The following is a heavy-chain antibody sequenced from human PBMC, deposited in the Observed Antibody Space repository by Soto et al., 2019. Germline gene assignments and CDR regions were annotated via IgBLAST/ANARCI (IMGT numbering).Heavy chain of an antibody. CDR3: VRNGYYSLDV. D-gene: IGHD3-22*01. CDR2: VYHSGAT. CDR1: GDSIIGTGW. J-gene: IGHJ6*02. V-gene: IGHV4-4*02. Sequence: QVQLQESGPGLVRPSGTLSLTCAVSGDSIIGTGWWSWVRQSPGKGLDWIGEVYHSGATNYNPSLKGRVTISVDTSMNQFSLNLGSVTAADTAVYYCVRNGYYSLDVWGQGTTVTVSS.